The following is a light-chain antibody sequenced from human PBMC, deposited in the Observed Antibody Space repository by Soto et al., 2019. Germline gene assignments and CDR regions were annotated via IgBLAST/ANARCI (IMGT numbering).Light chain of an antibody. Sequence: EIVMTQSPATLSVYPGERATLSCRASQSVSSNLAWYQLKPGQAPRLLIYGASTRATGLPARFSASGSGTEFTLTISSLQSEDFAVYHCQQYNNWPRTFGQGTKLEFK. V-gene: IGKV3-15*01. CDR1: QSVSSN. CDR3: QQYNNWPRT. CDR2: GAS. J-gene: IGKJ1*01.